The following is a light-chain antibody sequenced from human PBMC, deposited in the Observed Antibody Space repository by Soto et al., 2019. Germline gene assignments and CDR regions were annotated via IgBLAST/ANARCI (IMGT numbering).Light chain of an antibody. CDR2: DAS. CDR1: QSVKSN. V-gene: IGKV3-15*01. J-gene: IGKJ1*01. CDR3: QQYNNWPRT. Sequence: EIVMTQSPATLSVSPGERATLSCRASQSVKSNLAWYQQKPGQAPRLLIYDASTRATGIPARFSGSGSRTEFTLTISSLQSEDFAVYYCQQYNNWPRTFGQGTKVDIK.